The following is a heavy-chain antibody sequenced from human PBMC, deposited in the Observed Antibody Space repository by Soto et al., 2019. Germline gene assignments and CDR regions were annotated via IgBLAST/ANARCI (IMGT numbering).Heavy chain of an antibody. D-gene: IGHD3-22*01. Sequence: ASVKVSCKASGYTFTSYDINWVRQATGQGLEWMGWMNPNSGNTGYAQKFQGRVTMTRNTSISTAYMELSSLRSEDTAVYYCASSYYYDSSGYYWDYYYYYGMDVWGQGTTVTVSS. V-gene: IGHV1-8*01. J-gene: IGHJ6*02. CDR2: MNPNSGNT. CDR3: ASSYYYDSSGYYWDYYYYYGMDV. CDR1: GYTFTSYD.